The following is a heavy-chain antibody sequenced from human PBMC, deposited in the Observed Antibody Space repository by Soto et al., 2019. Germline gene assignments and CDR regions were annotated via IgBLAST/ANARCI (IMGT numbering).Heavy chain of an antibody. CDR1: GFTFSSYA. CDR2: ISGSGGST. D-gene: IGHD6-6*01. J-gene: IGHJ5*02. Sequence: EVQLLESGGGLVQPGGSLRLSCAASGFTFSSYAMSWVRQAPGKGLEWVSAISGSGGSTYYADSVKGRFTISRDNSNNTLYLQVNSLRAEDTAVYYCAQALRQLVGWFDPWGQGTLVTVSS. CDR3: AQALRQLVGWFDP. V-gene: IGHV3-23*01.